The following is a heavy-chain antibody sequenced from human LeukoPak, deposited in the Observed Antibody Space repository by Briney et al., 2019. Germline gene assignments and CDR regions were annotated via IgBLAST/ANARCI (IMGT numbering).Heavy chain of an antibody. D-gene: IGHD7-27*01. CDR2: INPNSGGA. J-gene: IGHJ3*02. Sequence: PGASVKVSCKASGYSFIGYYIHWVRQAPGQGLEWMGWINPNSGGANYAQKFQGRVTMTGDTSISTVYMELTRLRSDDTAMYYCAKSTNWGSISDGFDIRGQGTMVTVAS. CDR1: GYSFIGYY. V-gene: IGHV1-2*02. CDR3: AKSTNWGSISDGFDI.